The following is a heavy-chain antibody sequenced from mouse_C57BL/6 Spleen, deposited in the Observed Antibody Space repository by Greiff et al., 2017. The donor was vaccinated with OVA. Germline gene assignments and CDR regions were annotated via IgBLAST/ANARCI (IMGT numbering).Heavy chain of an antibody. CDR3: SLLTTVVPYYFDC. CDR1: GYTFTSYG. V-gene: IGHV1-81*01. Sequence: QVQLQQSGAELARPGASVKLSCKASGYTFTSYGISWVKQRTGQGLEWIGEIYPRSGNTYYNEKFKGKATLTADKSYSTAYMELRSLTSEDSAVYFCSLLTTVVPYYFDCWGQGTTLTVSS. CDR2: IYPRSGNT. J-gene: IGHJ2*01. D-gene: IGHD1-1*01.